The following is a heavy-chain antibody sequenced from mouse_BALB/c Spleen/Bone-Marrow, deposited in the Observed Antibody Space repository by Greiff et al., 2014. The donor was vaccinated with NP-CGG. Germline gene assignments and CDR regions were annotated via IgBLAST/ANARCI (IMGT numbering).Heavy chain of an antibody. J-gene: IGHJ4*01. V-gene: IGHV5-12-1*01. CDR1: RFAFSRYD. Sequence: EVKVEESGGGLVKPGGSLKLSCAASRFAFSRYDMSWVRQTPEKRLEWVAYITNGGDNTYYPDTVKGRFTISRDNAKNTLYLQMSSLKSEDTAMYYCVRHKNYYAMDYWGQGTSVTVSS. CDR3: VRHKNYYAMDY. CDR2: ITNGGDNT.